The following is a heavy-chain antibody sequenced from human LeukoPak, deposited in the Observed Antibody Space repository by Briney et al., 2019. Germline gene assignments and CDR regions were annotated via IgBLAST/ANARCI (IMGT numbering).Heavy chain of an antibody. Sequence: GESLKISCKGSGYSFTSYWIGCVRQMPGKVLEWMVIIYPGDSDTRYSPSFQGQVTMSADKSISTAYLQWSSLKASDSAIYYCAISDYCSSSSCSFDYWGQGTLVTVSS. D-gene: IGHD2-2*01. J-gene: IGHJ4*02. CDR1: GYSFTSYW. CDR3: AISDYCSSSSCSFDY. CDR2: IYPGDSDT. V-gene: IGHV5-51*01.